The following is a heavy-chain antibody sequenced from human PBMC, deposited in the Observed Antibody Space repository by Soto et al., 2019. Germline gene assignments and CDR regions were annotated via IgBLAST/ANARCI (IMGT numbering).Heavy chain of an antibody. Sequence: GSLRLSCAASVVTVSSYAMSWVRQAPGKGLEWVSAISGSGFSTYYADSVKGRFTISRDNSKNTLYLQMNSLRAEDTAVYYCAKGRPNGPFDYWGQGTLVTVSS. J-gene: IGHJ4*02. CDR2: ISGSGFST. CDR3: AKGRPNGPFDY. V-gene: IGHV3-23*01. CDR1: VVTVSSYA. D-gene: IGHD4-17*01.